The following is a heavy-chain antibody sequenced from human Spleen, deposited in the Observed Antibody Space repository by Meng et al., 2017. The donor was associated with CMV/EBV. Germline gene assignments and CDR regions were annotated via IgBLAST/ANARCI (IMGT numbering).Heavy chain of an antibody. Sequence: GGSLRLSCAASGFTFSSYAMTWVRQAPGKGLEWVSAISRSGGSTYYADTVRGRFTISRDNSKNTLYLQMSRLRAEDTAVYYCARYRTKSARILLVMDYWGQGTLVTVSS. J-gene: IGHJ4*02. CDR1: GFTFSSYA. D-gene: IGHD2/OR15-2a*01. V-gene: IGHV3-23*01. CDR2: ISRSGGST. CDR3: ARYRTKSARILLVMDY.